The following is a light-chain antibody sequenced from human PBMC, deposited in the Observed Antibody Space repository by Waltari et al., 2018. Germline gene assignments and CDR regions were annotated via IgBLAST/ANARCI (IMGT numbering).Light chain of an antibody. CDR1: QNININ. CDR2: AAT. CDR3: QQYHKWPPFT. J-gene: IGKJ2*01. Sequence: EIVMTQSPATLSVSPGERATLSCRASQNININLAWYHQRPGQPPRLLIYAATSRATGVPARFSGSGSETEFTLTISSLQSDDFGVYYCQQYHKWPPFTFGQGTNLDVK. V-gene: IGKV3-15*01.